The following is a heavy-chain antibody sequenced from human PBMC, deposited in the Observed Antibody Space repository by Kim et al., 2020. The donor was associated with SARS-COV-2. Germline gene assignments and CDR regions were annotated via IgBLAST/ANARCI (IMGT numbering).Heavy chain of an antibody. J-gene: IGHJ5*02. Sequence: GGSLRLSCAASGFIFSNYEMNWVRQAPGKGLEWVSYISSSGTTIYHADSVKGRFTISRDNAKNSLYLQMNSLRAEDTAVYYCVRDTCSSSSCCRFDPWGQGTLVTVSS. CDR2: ISSSGTTI. CDR1: GFIFSNYE. CDR3: VRDTCSSSSCCRFDP. V-gene: IGHV3-48*03. D-gene: IGHD2-15*01.